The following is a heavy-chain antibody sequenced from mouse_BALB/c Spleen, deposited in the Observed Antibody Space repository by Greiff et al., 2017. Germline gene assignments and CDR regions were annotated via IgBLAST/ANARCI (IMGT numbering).Heavy chain of an antibody. CDR1: GFTFSSYA. CDR3: ARGITTVVEGYFDV. CDR2: ISSGGST. D-gene: IGHD1-1*01. V-gene: IGHV5-6-5*01. Sequence: EVKLMESGGGLVKPGGSLKLSCAASGFTFSSYAMSWVRQTPEKRLEWVASISSGGSTYYPDSVKGRFTISRDNARNILYLQMSSLRSEDTAMYYCARGITTVVEGYFDVWGAGTTVTVSS. J-gene: IGHJ1*01.